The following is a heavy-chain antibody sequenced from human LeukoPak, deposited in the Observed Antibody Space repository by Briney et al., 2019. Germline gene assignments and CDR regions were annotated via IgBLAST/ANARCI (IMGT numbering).Heavy chain of an antibody. V-gene: IGHV3-7*01. Sequence: GGSLRLSCAASGFTFSSYWMSWVRQAPGKGLEWVANIKQDGSEKYYVDSVKGRFTISRDNAKNSLYLQMNSLRAEDTAVYYCARLASSGWYGNDAFDIWDQGTMVTVSS. CDR2: IKQDGSEK. CDR3: ARLASSGWYGNDAFDI. J-gene: IGHJ3*02. CDR1: GFTFSSYW. D-gene: IGHD6-19*01.